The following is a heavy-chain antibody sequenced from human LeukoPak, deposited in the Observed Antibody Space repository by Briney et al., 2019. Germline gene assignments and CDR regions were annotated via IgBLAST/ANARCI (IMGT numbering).Heavy chain of an antibody. D-gene: IGHD2-2*01. CDR1: GYTLTGYY. Sequence: ASVKVSCKASGYTLTGYYMHWVRQAPGQGLEWMGLINPNSGGTNYAQKFQGRVTMTRDTSISTAYMELSRLRSDDTAVYYCARDMYCSSTSCYFYYYYGMDVWGQGTTVTVSS. J-gene: IGHJ6*02. CDR3: ARDMYCSSTSCYFYYYYGMDV. V-gene: IGHV1-2*02. CDR2: INPNSGGT.